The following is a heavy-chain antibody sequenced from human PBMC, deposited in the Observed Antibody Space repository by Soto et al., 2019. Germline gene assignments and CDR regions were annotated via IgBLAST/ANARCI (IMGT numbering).Heavy chain of an antibody. D-gene: IGHD3-16*01. CDR1: GGSISSGGYY. J-gene: IGHJ5*02. Sequence: QVQLQESGPGLVKPSQTLSLTCTVSGGSISSGGYYWSWIRQHPGKGLEWIGYIYYSGSTYYNPPLRSRVTIAVDTSKNQFPLKLSSVTAADTAVYYCARVGGINWFDPWGQGTLVTVSS. CDR2: IYYSGST. V-gene: IGHV4-31*03. CDR3: ARVGGINWFDP.